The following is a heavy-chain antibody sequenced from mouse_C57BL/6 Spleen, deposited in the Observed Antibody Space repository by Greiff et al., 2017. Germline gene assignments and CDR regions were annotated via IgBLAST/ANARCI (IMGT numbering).Heavy chain of an antibody. CDR3: ARSPIYYYGSSFDD. CDR2: IYPGDGDT. J-gene: IGHJ2*01. V-gene: IGHV1-80*01. D-gene: IGHD1-1*01. CDR1: GYAFSSYW. Sequence: VQLQQSGAELVKPGASVKISCKASGYAFSSYWMNWVKQRPGKGLEWIGQIYPGDGDTNYNGKFKGKATLTAEKSSSTAYMQLSSLTSEDSAVYFCARSPIYYYGSSFDDWGQGTTLTVSS.